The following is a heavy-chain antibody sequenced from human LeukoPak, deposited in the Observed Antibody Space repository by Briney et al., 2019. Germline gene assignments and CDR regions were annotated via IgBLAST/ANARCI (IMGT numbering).Heavy chain of an antibody. V-gene: IGHV3-74*01. J-gene: IGHJ4*02. D-gene: IGHD5-18*01. Sequence: SGGSLRLSCAASGFTFSSYWMHWVRQVPGKGLVWVSRINSDGSSTRYADSVKGRFTISRDNAKNTLYLQMNSLRAEDTAVYYCGNLDTPMGYWGQGTLVTVSS. CDR1: GFTFSSYW. CDR3: GNLDTPMGY. CDR2: INSDGSST.